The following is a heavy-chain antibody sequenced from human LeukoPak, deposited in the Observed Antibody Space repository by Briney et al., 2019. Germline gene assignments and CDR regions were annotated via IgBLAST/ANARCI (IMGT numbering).Heavy chain of an antibody. CDR1: GGSFSGYY. CDR3: ARGLAPVTPRRYCSGGSCYSPFDY. Sequence: SETLSLTCAVYGGSFSGYYWSLIRQPPGKGLEWIGEMNHSGSTNYNPSLKSRVTISVDTSKNQFSLKLSSVTAADTAVYYCARGLAPVTPRRYCSGGSCYSPFDYWGQGTLVTVSS. CDR2: MNHSGST. V-gene: IGHV4-34*01. J-gene: IGHJ4*02. D-gene: IGHD2-15*01.